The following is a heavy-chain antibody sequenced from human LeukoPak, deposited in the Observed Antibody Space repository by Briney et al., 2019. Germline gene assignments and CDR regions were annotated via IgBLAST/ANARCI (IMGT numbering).Heavy chain of an antibody. J-gene: IGHJ4*02. CDR3: AKDDPTGRYL. CDR2: ISGSGGST. D-gene: IGHD1-26*01. Sequence: PGGSLRLSCAASGFTFSSNAMSWVRQAPGKGLEWVSYISGSGGSTYYADSVKGRFTISRDNSKNTVYLQMNSLRVEDTAVYYCAKDDPTGRYLWGQGTLVAVSS. CDR1: GFTFSSNA. V-gene: IGHV3-23*01.